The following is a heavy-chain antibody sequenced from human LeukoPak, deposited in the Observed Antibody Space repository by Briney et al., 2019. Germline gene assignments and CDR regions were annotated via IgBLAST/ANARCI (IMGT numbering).Heavy chain of an antibody. V-gene: IGHV1-2*02. CDR2: INPNSGGT. CDR3: ARGVSGEYYYYYMDV. J-gene: IGHJ6*03. Sequence: AASVKVSCKASGYTFTGYYMHWVRRAPGQGLEWMGWINPNSGGTNYAQKFQGRVTMTRDTSISTAYMELSRLRSDDTAVYYCARGVSGEYYYYYMDVWGKGTTVTVSS. CDR1: GYTFTGYY. D-gene: IGHD3-10*01.